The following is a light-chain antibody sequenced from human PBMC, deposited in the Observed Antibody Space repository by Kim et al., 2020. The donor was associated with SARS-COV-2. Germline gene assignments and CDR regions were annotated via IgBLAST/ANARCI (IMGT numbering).Light chain of an antibody. CDR1: NIGSKS. J-gene: IGLJ1*01. CDR3: QVWDSSSDHHV. Sequence: AAGKTARITCGGNNIGSKSVHWYQQKPGQAPVLVIYYDSDRPSGIPERFSGSNSGNTATLTISRVEAGDEADYYCQVWDSSSDHHVFGTGTKVTVL. CDR2: YDS. V-gene: IGLV3-21*04.